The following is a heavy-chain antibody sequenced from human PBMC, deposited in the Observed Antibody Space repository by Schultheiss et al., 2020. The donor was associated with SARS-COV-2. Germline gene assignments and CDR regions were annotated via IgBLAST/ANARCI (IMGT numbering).Heavy chain of an antibody. D-gene: IGHD5-24*01. CDR2: ISAYNGNT. CDR3: ATLGRLTEGYNF. CDR1: GYTFSSYG. Sequence: ASVKVSCKASGYTFSSYGISWVRQAPGQGLEWMGWISAYNGNTNYAQKLQGRVTMTRNTSISTAYMELSRLRSDDTALYYCATLGRLTEGYNFWGQGTMVTVPS. J-gene: IGHJ3*01. V-gene: IGHV1-18*01.